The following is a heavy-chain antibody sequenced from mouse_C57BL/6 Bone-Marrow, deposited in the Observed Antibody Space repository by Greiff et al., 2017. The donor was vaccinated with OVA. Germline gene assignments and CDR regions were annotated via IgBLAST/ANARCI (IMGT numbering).Heavy chain of an antibody. CDR2: INPNNGGT. J-gene: IGHJ4*01. CDR3: ARSVTGPMDY. Sequence: EVQLQQSGPELVKPGASVKITCKASGYTFTDYNMDWVKQSHGKSLEWIGDINPNNGGTIYNQKFKGKATLTVDKSSSTAYMELRSLTSEDTAVYYCARSVTGPMDYWGQGTSVTVSS. D-gene: IGHD4-1*01. V-gene: IGHV1-18*01. CDR1: GYTFTDYN.